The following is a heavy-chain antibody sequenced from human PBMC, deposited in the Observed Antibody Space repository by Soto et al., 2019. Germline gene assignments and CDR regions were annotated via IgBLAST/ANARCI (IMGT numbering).Heavy chain of an antibody. CDR1: GFTFSSYG. J-gene: IGHJ4*02. Sequence: QVQLVESGGGVVQSGRSLRLSCAASGFTFSSYGMHWVRQAPGKGLEWVAVIWYDGSNKYYADSVKGRFTISRDNSKNTLYLQMNSLRAEDTAVYYCARGSSGWYNFDYWGQGTLVTVSS. D-gene: IGHD6-19*01. V-gene: IGHV3-33*01. CDR2: IWYDGSNK. CDR3: ARGSSGWYNFDY.